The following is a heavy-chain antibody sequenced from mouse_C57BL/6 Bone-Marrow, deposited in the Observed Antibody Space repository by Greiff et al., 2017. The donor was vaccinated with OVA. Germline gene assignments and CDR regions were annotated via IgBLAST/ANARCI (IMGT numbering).Heavy chain of an antibody. CDR2: INPSSGYT. CDR1: GYTFTSYW. Sequence: VMLVESGAELAKPGASVKLSCKASGYTFTSYWMHWVKQRPGQGLEWIGYINPSSGYTKYNQKFKDKATLTADKSSSTAYMQLSSLTYEDSAVYYCASPYYGYYFDYWGQGTTLTVSS. V-gene: IGHV1-7*01. J-gene: IGHJ2*01. CDR3: ASPYYGYYFDY. D-gene: IGHD1-1*01.